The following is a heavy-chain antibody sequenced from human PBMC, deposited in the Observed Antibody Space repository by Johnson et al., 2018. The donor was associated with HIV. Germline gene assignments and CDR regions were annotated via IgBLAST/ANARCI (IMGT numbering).Heavy chain of an antibody. V-gene: IGHV3-64*01. CDR1: GFTFNIYA. CDR2: INWNGGST. J-gene: IGHJ3*01. Sequence: VQLVESGGGLLQPGGSLRLSCAASGFTFNIYAMNWVRQAPGKGLEWVSGINWNGGSTGYANSVQGRFTISRDNSKNTLYLQMGSLRTEDMAVYHCARARYTSDWYLYDAFDLWGQGTMVTVSS. D-gene: IGHD6-13*01. CDR3: ARARYTSDWYLYDAFDL.